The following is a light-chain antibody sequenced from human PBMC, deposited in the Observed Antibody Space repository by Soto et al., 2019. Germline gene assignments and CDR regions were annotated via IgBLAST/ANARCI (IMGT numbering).Light chain of an antibody. CDR3: QQCGSSLWT. CDR2: TVA. CDR1: QTISSNF. Sequence: EIVMTQFPGTLSLSPGDTATLSCRASQTISSNFLAWYQQKPGQAPRPRIYTVATRATGIPDRFSGSRSGTNLSLTIIRLEHDDFFVYHCQQCGSSLWTFGQGTKVDIK. V-gene: IGKV3-20*01. J-gene: IGKJ1*01.